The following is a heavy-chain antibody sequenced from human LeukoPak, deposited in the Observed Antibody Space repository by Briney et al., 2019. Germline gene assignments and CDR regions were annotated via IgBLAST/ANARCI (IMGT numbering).Heavy chain of an antibody. CDR1: GDSVSSNSAA. V-gene: IGHV6-1*01. D-gene: IGHD6-13*01. J-gene: IGHJ4*02. CDR2: TYYRSKWYS. Sequence: SQTLSLTCAISGDSVSSNSAAWNWIRQSPSKGLEWLGRTYYRSKWYSDYAVSVKSRITINPDTSKNQFSLQLDSVTPEDTAVYYCARDRVAAAVYYFDCWGQGTLVTVSS. CDR3: ARDRVAAAVYYFDC.